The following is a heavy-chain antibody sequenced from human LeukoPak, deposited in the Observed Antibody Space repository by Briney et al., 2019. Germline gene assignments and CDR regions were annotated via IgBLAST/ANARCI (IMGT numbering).Heavy chain of an antibody. Sequence: SETLSLTCSVSGVPITSNYWTWIRQPAGRGLEWIGRVSTRGNTNYNPSLKSRVTMSVDTPKNLFSLKLTSVTAADTAMYYCARSPGLADIDFWGQGTPVIVSS. CDR2: VSTRGNT. CDR3: ARSPGLADIDF. CDR1: GVPITSNY. V-gene: IGHV4-4*07. D-gene: IGHD2-21*01. J-gene: IGHJ4*02.